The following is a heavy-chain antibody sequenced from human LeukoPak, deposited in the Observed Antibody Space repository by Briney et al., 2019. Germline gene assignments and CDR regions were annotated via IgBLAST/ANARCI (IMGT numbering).Heavy chain of an antibody. CDR2: INPNSGGT. CDR1: GYTFTGYY. J-gene: IGHJ4*02. CDR3: ARDKARPSSTPVGW. D-gene: IGHD2-2*01. V-gene: IGHV1-2*02. Sequence: ASVKVSCKASGYTFTGYYMHWVRQAPGQGLEWMGWINPNSGGTNYAQKFQGRVTMTRDTSISTAYMELSRLRSDDTAEYYCARDKARPSSTPVGWWGQGTLVTVSS.